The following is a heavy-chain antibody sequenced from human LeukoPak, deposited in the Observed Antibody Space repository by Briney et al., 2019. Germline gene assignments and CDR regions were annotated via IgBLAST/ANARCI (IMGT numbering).Heavy chain of an antibody. D-gene: IGHD3-22*01. V-gene: IGHV1-69*04. CDR2: IIPILGIA. Sequence: SVKVSCKASGGTFSSYAISWVRQAPGQGLEWMGRIIPILGIANYAQKFQGRVTITADKSTSTVYMELSSLRSEDTAVYYCARDWGRYYYDSSGYPSFDYWGQGTLVTVSS. CDR3: ARDWGRYYYDSSGYPSFDY. CDR1: GGTFSSYA. J-gene: IGHJ4*02.